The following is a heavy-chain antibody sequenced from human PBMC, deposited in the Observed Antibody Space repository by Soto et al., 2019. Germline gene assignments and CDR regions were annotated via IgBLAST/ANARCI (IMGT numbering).Heavy chain of an antibody. Sequence: SETLSLTCSVSGFAISRGYYWSWVRQPPGKGLEWIGSIYPSVSSYHNPFLETRVRLSIDTSKNQFTLNLTSVTAADTALYYCAREKVGTTFFDNWGQGIQVTVSS. CDR1: GFAISRGYY. CDR2: IYPSVSS. D-gene: IGHD1-1*01. CDR3: AREKVGTTFFDN. J-gene: IGHJ4*02. V-gene: IGHV4-38-2*02.